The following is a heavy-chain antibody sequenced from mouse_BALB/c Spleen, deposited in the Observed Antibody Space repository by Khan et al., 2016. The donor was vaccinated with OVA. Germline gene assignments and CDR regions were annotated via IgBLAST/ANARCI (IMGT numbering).Heavy chain of an antibody. CDR3: VRPYGDYGYYAMDY. D-gene: IGHD2-13*01. V-gene: IGHV10-1*02. CDR2: IRSKSNNYAT. J-gene: IGHJ4*01. Sequence: VQPVETGGGLVQPKGSLKLSCAASGFTFNTYAMNWVRQAPGNGLEWVARIRSKSNNYATYYADSVKDRITISRDDSQSMLYLQMNNLKTEDTAMYYCVRPYGDYGYYAMDYWGQGTSVTVSS. CDR1: GFTFNTYA.